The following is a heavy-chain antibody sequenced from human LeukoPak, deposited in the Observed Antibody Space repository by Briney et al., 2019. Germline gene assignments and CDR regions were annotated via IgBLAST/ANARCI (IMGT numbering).Heavy chain of an antibody. D-gene: IGHD6-19*01. J-gene: IGHJ1*01. CDR3: AKGISGWTEEYFQH. V-gene: IGHV3-23*01. CDR2: ISGSGGST. CDR1: GFTFNIYS. Sequence: PGGSLRLSCSASGFTFNIYSLNWVRQAPGKGLEWVSAISGSGGSTYYADSVKGRFTISRDNSKNTLYLQMNSLRAEDTAVYYCAKGISGWTEEYFQHWGQGTLVTVSS.